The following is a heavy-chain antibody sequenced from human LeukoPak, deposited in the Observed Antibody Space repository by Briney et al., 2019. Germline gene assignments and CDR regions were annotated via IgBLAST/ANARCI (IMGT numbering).Heavy chain of an antibody. Sequence: ASVKVSCKTSGFPFTVYYIHWLRQAPGQGLEWMGRINPKTGDTHFAQRFQGRVTMTTDTSLNTAYMELSGLRSDDTAVYYCARDKRVGGSYPKYYFDYWGQGTLVTVSS. CDR1: GFPFTVYY. D-gene: IGHD1-26*01. CDR3: ARDKRVGGSYPKYYFDY. V-gene: IGHV1-2*02. CDR2: INPKTGDT. J-gene: IGHJ4*02.